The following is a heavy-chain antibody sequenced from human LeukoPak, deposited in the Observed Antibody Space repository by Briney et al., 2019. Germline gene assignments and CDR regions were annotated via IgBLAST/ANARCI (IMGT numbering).Heavy chain of an antibody. V-gene: IGHV1-8*01. D-gene: IGHD2-21*01. CDR3: ARSFVGTRKRNDY. CDR1: VYTFISYD. Sequence: ASVTVSFTSSVYTFISYDINWVRQATGQGLEWMGWMNPNSGNTGYAQRFQGRVTMTRSTSISTAYMELSSLTSDGTAVYYCARSFVGTRKRNDYWGQGTLVTVSS. J-gene: IGHJ4*02. CDR2: MNPNSGNT.